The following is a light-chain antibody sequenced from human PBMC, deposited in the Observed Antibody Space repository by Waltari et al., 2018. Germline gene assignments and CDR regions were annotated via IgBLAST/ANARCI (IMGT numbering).Light chain of an antibody. J-gene: IGLJ3*02. CDR2: DVS. V-gene: IGLV2-14*03. Sequence: QSALTQPASVSGSPGQSITISCTGTAPDVGGNNYVSWYQQHPGKAPKLIIFDVSSRPSGISNRFSGSKFGNTASLTISGVQPEDEADYYCCSFTSSSTWVFGGGTKLTVL. CDR1: APDVGGNNY. CDR3: CSFTSSSTWV.